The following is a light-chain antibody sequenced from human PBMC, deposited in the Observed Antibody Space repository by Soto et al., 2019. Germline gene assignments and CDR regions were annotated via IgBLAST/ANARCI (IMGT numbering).Light chain of an antibody. V-gene: IGKV2-28*01. CDR2: LVS. Sequence: DIVMTQSPLSLPVTPGEPASISCRSSQSLLHSNGYTYLDWYLQKPGQSPQLLIYLVSNRASGVPDRFSGGGSGTDFTLKISRVEAEDVGVYYCMQPLQTPYTFGQGTKLDIK. CDR3: MQPLQTPYT. J-gene: IGKJ2*01. CDR1: QSLLHSNGYTY.